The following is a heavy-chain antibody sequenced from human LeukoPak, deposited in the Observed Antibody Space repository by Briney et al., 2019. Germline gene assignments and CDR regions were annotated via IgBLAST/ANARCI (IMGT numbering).Heavy chain of an antibody. Sequence: SETLSLTCTVSGGSISSSSYYWGWIRQPPGKGLEWIGSMSYRGNTYHNPSLKSRVNISIDTSKNQFSLKLSSVTAADTAVYYCARAGAITATGTGYFRHWGQGTLVTVSS. D-gene: IGHD6-13*01. V-gene: IGHV4-39*07. J-gene: IGHJ1*01. CDR3: ARAGAITATGTGYFRH. CDR1: GGSISSSSYY. CDR2: MSYRGNT.